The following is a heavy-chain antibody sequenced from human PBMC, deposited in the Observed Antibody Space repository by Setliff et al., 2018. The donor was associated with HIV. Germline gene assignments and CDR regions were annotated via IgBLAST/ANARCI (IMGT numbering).Heavy chain of an antibody. J-gene: IGHJ5*02. CDR3: ARVAYDFSTIYYYENWFDP. V-gene: IGHV4-30-4*08. CDR1: GYSVNSDYL. Sequence: PSETLSLTCTVSGYSVNSDYLWCWIRQAPGKGLEWIGHIYYSGTIYYNPSLKSRLIISVDMSKNQFSLNLNSVTAADTAVYFCARVAYDFSTIYYYENWFDPWGQGILVTVSS. D-gene: IGHD3-22*01. CDR2: IYYSGTI.